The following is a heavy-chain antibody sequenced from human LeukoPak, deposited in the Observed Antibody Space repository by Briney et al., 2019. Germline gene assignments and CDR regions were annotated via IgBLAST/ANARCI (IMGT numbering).Heavy chain of an antibody. CDR3: ARGTGYYDSSGYYYGLYYFDY. Sequence: AGGSLRLSCAASGFTFSSYAMSWVRQAPGKGLEWVSAISGSGGSTYYADSVKGRFTISRDNSKNTLYLQMNSLRAEDTAVYYCARGTGYYDSSGYYYGLYYFDYWGQGTLVTVSS. CDR2: ISGSGGST. J-gene: IGHJ4*02. V-gene: IGHV3-23*01. CDR1: GFTFSSYA. D-gene: IGHD3-22*01.